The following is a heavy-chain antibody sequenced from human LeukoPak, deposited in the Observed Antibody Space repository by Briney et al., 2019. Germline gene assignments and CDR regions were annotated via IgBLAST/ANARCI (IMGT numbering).Heavy chain of an antibody. J-gene: IGHJ3*02. CDR2: IYSGGST. D-gene: IGHD3-10*01. V-gene: IGHV3-53*01. Sequence: GGSLRLSRAASGFTVSSNYMSWVRQAPGKGLEWVSVIYSGGSTYYADSVKGRFTISRDNSKNTLYLQMNSLRAEDTAVYYCARDLGTMVRGVGGDAFDIWGQGTMVTVSS. CDR3: ARDLGTMVRGVGGDAFDI. CDR1: GFTVSSNY.